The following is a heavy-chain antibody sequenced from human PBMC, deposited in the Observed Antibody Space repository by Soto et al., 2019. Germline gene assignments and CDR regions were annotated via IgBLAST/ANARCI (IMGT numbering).Heavy chain of an antibody. CDR1: GGTFSSYT. CDR3: ARGGLGMGEGS. CDR2: IIPILGIA. J-gene: IGHJ5*02. V-gene: IGHV1-69*02. D-gene: IGHD7-27*01. Sequence: QVQLVQSGAAVKKPGSSVKVSCKASGGTFSSYTISWVRQAPGQGLEWMGRIIPILGIANYAQKFQGRVTITADKSTSTAYMELSSLRSEDTAVYYCARGGLGMGEGSWGQGTLVTVSS.